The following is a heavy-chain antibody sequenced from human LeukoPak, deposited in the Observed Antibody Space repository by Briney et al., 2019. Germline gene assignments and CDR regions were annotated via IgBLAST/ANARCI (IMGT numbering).Heavy chain of an antibody. V-gene: IGHV3-21*01. D-gene: IGHD3-22*01. CDR2: ISSSSSYI. Sequence: GGSLRLSCAASGFTFSSYSMNWVRQAPGKGLEWVSSISSSSSYIYYADSVKGRFTISRDNAKNSLYLQMNSLRAEDTAVYYCARDYYDSSGYVLPGYWGQGTLVTVSS. CDR1: GFTFSSYS. J-gene: IGHJ4*02. CDR3: ARDYYDSSGYVLPGY.